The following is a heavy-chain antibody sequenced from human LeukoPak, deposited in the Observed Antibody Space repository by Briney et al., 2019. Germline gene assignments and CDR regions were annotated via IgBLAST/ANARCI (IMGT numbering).Heavy chain of an antibody. J-gene: IGHJ4*02. V-gene: IGHV3-21*01. Sequence: SGGSLRLSCAASGFTFSSYSMNWVRQAPGKGLEWVSSISSSSSYIYYADSVKGRFTISRDNAKNSLYLQMNSLRAEDTAVYYCARDLGGYADYWGQGTLVTVSS. CDR1: GFTFSSYS. CDR3: ARDLGGYADY. D-gene: IGHD5-12*01. CDR2: ISSSSSYI.